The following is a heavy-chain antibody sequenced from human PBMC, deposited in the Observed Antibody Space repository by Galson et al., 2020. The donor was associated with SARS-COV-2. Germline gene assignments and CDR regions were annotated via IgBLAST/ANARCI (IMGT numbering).Heavy chain of an antibody. CDR3: AGFRFYCRHYYGFDV. D-gene: IGHD1-26*01. CDR1: GGSISSYY. V-gene: IGHV4-59*01. J-gene: IGHJ6*02. CDR2: IYYSGST. Sequence: ETSETLSLTCTVSGGSISSYYWSWIRQPPGKGLEWIGYIYYSGSTNYNPSLKSRVTISIDTSKNQFSLRLSSVTAADTAVDYCAGFRFYCRHYYGFDVLGQGTGVNVSS.